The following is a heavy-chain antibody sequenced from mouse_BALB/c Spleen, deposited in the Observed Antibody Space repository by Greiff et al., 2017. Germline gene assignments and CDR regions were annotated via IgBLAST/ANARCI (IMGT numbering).Heavy chain of an antibody. D-gene: IGHD2-4*01. CDR3: AIVYYEGYFDY. CDR1: GYTFTSYV. J-gene: IGHJ2*01. V-gene: IGHV1-14*01. Sequence: EVQLQQSGPELVKPGASVKMSCKASGYTFTSYVMHWVKQKPGQGLEWIGYINPYNDGTKYNEKFKGKATLTSDKSSSTAYMELSSLTSEDSAVYYCAIVYYEGYFDYWGQGTTLTVSS. CDR2: INPYNDGT.